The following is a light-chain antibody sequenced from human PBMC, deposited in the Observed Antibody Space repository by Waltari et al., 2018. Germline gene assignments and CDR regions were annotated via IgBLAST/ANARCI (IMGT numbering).Light chain of an antibody. J-gene: IGLJ1*01. Sequence: QSALTQPASVSGSPGQSITIPRTGTSSDVGGYNYVSWYQQHPGKAPKLMIYDVSKRPSGVSNRFSGSKSGNTASLTISGLQAEDEADYYCSSYTSSSTYVFGTGTKVTVL. CDR3: SSYTSSSTYV. V-gene: IGLV2-14*01. CDR2: DVS. CDR1: SSDVGGYNY.